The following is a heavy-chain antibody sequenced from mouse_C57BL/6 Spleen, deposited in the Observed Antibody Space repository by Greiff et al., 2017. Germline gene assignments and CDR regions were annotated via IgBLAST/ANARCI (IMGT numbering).Heavy chain of an antibody. V-gene: IGHV1-64*01. D-gene: IGHD1-1*01. CDR1: GYTFTSYW. J-gene: IGHJ2*01. CDR3: ARCDTTVVAYFDY. Sequence: QVQLQQPGAGLVKPGASVKLSCKASGYTFTSYWMHWVKQRPEQGLEWIGMIHPNSGSTNYNGKFKSKATLTVDKSSSTAYMQLSILTSEASAVYSCARCDTTVVAYFDYWGQGTTLTVSS. CDR2: IHPNSGST.